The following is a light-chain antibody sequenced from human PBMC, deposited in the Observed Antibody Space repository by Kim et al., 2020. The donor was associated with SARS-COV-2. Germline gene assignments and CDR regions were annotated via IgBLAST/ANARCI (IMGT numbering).Light chain of an antibody. J-gene: IGLJ1*01. CDR1: SSDVGSYNL. V-gene: IGLV2-23*02. CDR2: EVS. Sequence: GRSITISCTGTSSDVGSYNLVSWYQQHPGKAPKLMIYEVSKRPSGVSNRFSGSKSGNTASLTISGLHAEDEADYYCCSYAGSSTYVFGTGTKVTVL. CDR3: CSYAGSSTYV.